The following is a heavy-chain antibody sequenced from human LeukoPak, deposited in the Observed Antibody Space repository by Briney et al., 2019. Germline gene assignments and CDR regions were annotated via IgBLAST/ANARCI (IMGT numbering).Heavy chain of an antibody. CDR1: GYTFTGYY. CDR2: INPNSGGT. Sequence: EASVKASCQASGYTFTGYYMHWVRQAPGQGREWMGWINPNSGGTNYAQKFQGRVTMTRDTSISTAYMELSRLRSDDTAVYYCARKMSSSYYYGMDVWGQGTTVTVSS. CDR3: ARKMSSSYYYGMDV. J-gene: IGHJ6*02. V-gene: IGHV1-2*02. D-gene: IGHD6-6*01.